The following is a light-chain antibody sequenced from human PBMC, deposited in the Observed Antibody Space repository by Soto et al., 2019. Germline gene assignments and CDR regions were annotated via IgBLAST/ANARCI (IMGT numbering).Light chain of an antibody. CDR2: AAS. CDR1: QVITND. Sequence: DIQMTQSPSSLSASVGDRLTITCRASQVITNDLGWYQQKPGKAPKRLIYAASTLQSGVPSRFSGSGSGTEFTLTISSLQPEAVETYYCLQLNTYPWTFGQGTKVDIK. CDR3: LQLNTYPWT. V-gene: IGKV1-17*01. J-gene: IGKJ1*01.